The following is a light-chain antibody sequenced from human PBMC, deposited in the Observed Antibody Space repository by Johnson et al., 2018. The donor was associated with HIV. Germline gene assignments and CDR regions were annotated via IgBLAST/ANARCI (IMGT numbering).Light chain of an antibody. Sequence: QSVLTQPPSVSAAPGQKVTISCSGSSSTIENDYVSWYQQLPGTAPKLLIYDNNKRPSGIPDRFSGSKSGTSATLGITGLQTGDEGDYFCGAWDSTLNAYVFGTGTKVTVL. CDR2: DNN. V-gene: IGLV1-51*01. CDR1: SSTIENDY. CDR3: GAWDSTLNAYV. J-gene: IGLJ1*01.